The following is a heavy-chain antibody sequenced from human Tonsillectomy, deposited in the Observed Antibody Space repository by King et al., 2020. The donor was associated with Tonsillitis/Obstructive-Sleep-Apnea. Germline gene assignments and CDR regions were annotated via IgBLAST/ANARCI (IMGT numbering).Heavy chain of an antibody. CDR3: ASLSGMDV. CDR1: GGSISTYY. J-gene: IGHJ6*02. Sequence: QLQESGPGLVKPSETLSLTCIVSGGSISTYYWSWIRQPPGKGLEWIGYIYYNGNTNYNPSLKSRVTISVDTSKNHFSLKLSSATAADTAVYYCASLSGMDVWGQGTTVTVSS. V-gene: IGHV4-59*08. CDR2: IYYNGNT.